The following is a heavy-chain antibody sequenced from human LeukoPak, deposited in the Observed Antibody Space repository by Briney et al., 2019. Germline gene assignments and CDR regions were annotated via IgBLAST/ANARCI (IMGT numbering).Heavy chain of an antibody. J-gene: IGHJ6*02. CDR3: AKWGSRDYYYGLDV. Sequence: PGGSLRLSCAASGFTSSGYWMHWVRQAPGKGLVWVSRINIDGTSRTYADSVKGRFTISRDNAKNTLYLQMNSLRAEDTAVYYCAKWGSRDYYYGLDVWGQGTTVTVSS. CDR1: GFTSSGYW. V-gene: IGHV3-74*01. D-gene: IGHD3-16*01. CDR2: INIDGTSR.